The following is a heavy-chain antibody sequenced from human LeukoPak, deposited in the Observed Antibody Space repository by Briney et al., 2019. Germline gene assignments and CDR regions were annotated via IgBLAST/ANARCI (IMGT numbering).Heavy chain of an antibody. J-gene: IGHJ4*02. CDR1: GFTFSSYA. Sequence: PGRSLRLSCAASGFTFSSYAMSWVRQAPGKGLEWVSAISGSGGSTYYADSVKGRFTISRDNSKNTLYLQMNSLIAEDTAVYYCAKELEVTMIVLVIPPLDYWGQGTLVTVSS. CDR2: ISGSGGST. CDR3: AKELEVTMIVLVIPPLDY. V-gene: IGHV3-23*01. D-gene: IGHD3-22*01.